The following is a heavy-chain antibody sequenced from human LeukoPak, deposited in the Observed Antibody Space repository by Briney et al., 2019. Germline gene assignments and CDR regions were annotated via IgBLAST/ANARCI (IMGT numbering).Heavy chain of an antibody. CDR2: VYATGNT. D-gene: IGHD3-9*01. CDR3: ARRGWTLPFDPYGMDV. Sequence: SETLSLTCTVSGDSISSRSYYWGWIRQPPGKGLEWIGNVYATGNTYYNPSLKSRVAISVDTSKNQFSLKLSSVTAADTAVYYCARRGWTLPFDPYGMDVWGQGTTVTVSS. J-gene: IGHJ6*02. CDR1: GDSISSRSYY. V-gene: IGHV4-39*01.